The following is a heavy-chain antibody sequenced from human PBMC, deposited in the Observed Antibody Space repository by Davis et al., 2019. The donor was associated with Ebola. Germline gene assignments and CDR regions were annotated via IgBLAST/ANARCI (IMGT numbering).Heavy chain of an antibody. D-gene: IGHD2-2*01. CDR2: IRSKANSYAT. CDR3: ARETLIGSSTSFYYYYGMDV. J-gene: IGHJ6*02. V-gene: IGHV3-73*01. Sequence: GESLKISCAASGFTFSGSAMHWVRQASGKGLEWVGRIRSKANSYATAYAASVKGRFTISRDDSKNTAYLQMNSLKTEDTAVYYCARETLIGSSTSFYYYYGMDVWGQGTTVTVSS. CDR1: GFTFSGSA.